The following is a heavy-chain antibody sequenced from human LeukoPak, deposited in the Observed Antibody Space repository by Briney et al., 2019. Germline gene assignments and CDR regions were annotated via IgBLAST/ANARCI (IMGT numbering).Heavy chain of an antibody. CDR3: GREHGACFDY. V-gene: IGHV3-30*02. CDR1: GFTFSSYG. D-gene: IGHD1-26*01. Sequence: PGGSLRLSCAASGFTFSSYGMHWVRQAPGKGLEWVAFIRYDGSNKYYADSVKGRFTISRDNSKNTLYLQMNSLRAEDTAVYYCGREHGACFDYWGQGTLVTVSS. J-gene: IGHJ4*02. CDR2: IRYDGSNK.